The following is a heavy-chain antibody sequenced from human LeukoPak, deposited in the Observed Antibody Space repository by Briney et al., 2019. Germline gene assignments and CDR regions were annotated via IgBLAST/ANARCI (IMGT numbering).Heavy chain of an antibody. Sequence: GGSLRLSCAASGFTFSDYYMSWIRQAPGKGLEWVSYISSSGSTIYYADSVKGRFTISRDNAKNSLYLQMNSLRAEDTAVYYCARDRSRGYSYGIFSYWGQGTLVTVSS. D-gene: IGHD5-18*01. CDR1: GFTFSDYY. CDR3: ARDRSRGYSYGIFSY. J-gene: IGHJ4*02. CDR2: ISSSGSTI. V-gene: IGHV3-11*01.